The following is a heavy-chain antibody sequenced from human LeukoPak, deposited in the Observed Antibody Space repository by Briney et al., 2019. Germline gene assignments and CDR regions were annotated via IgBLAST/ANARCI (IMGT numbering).Heavy chain of an antibody. CDR2: IYFSGRT. V-gene: IGHV4-39*07. D-gene: IGHD3-10*01. CDR1: GGSISSSSYY. Sequence: SETLSLTCTVSGGSISSSSYYWGWIRQPPGKGLEWIGSIYFSGRTYYNMSLKSRVTISIDTSKNQFSLKVNSVTAADTAVYYCARDNPYGSGTDYWGQGALVTVSS. J-gene: IGHJ4*02. CDR3: ARDNPYGSGTDY.